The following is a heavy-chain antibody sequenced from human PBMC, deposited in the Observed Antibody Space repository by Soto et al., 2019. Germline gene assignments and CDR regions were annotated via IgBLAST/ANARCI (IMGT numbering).Heavy chain of an antibody. D-gene: IGHD4-17*01. CDR3: AKGGPLTTVTTCFDY. V-gene: IGHV3-23*01. CDR1: VLTFSNYA. J-gene: IGHJ4*02. Sequence: GGSLRLSCAASVLTFSNYAMNWVRQAPGKGLEWVASISDIVRSTFSTYYADSVKGRFTISRDNSKNTLYLQMNSLRAEDTAVYYCAKGGPLTTVTTCFDYWGQGTLVTVSS. CDR2: ISDIVRSTFST.